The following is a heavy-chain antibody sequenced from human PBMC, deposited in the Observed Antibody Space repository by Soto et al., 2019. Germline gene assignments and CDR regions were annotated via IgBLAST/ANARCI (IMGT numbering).Heavy chain of an antibody. Sequence: QVQLVESGGGVVQPGRSLRLSCAASGFTFSSYTMHWVRQAPGKGLEWVAVISYDGSNKYYADSVKGRFTISRDNSKNTLYLQMNSLRAEDTAVYYWARGGVGATRYAFDIWGQGTMVTVSS. D-gene: IGHD1-26*01. CDR3: ARGGVGATRYAFDI. CDR1: GFTFSSYT. V-gene: IGHV3-30-3*01. CDR2: ISYDGSNK. J-gene: IGHJ3*02.